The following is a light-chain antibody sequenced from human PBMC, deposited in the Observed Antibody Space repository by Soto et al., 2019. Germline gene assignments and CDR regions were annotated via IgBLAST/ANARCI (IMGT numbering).Light chain of an antibody. CDR2: GVN. CDR1: SSDVGGYDY. V-gene: IGLV2-8*01. J-gene: IGLJ3*02. Sequence: QSALTQPPSASGSPGQSVTISCTGTSSDVGGYDYVSWHQQHPGKAPKVIIYGVNKRPSGVPDRFSGSKSGNTASLTVSGLQAEDEADYYCCAFAYSRVVFGGGTKLTVL. CDR3: CAFAYSRVV.